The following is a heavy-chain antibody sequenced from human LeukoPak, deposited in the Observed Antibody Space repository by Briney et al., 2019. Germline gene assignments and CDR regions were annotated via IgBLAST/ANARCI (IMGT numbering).Heavy chain of an antibody. D-gene: IGHD6-13*01. CDR3: ARDLYGSSWPPYFGY. J-gene: IGHJ4*02. V-gene: IGHV1-18*01. CDR2: ISAYNDET. Sequence: ASVKVSCMASGYTFTSFYIGWVRQAPGQGLEGVGWISAYNDETSYAQKLQDRATITTDTSTTTGYMELRSLTSDDTAVYYCARDLYGSSWPPYFGYWGQGTLVTVSS. CDR1: GYTFTSFY.